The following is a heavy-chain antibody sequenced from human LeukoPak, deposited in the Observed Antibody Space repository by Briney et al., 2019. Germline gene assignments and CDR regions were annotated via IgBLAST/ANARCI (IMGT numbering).Heavy chain of an antibody. V-gene: IGHV3-11*01. CDR2: ISSSGSTI. CDR3: ARDQLKKGYYYYMDV. J-gene: IGHJ6*03. Sequence: GGSLRLSCVASGFTFSDYYMSWIRQAPGKGLEGVSYISSSGSTIYYADSVKGRFTISRDNAKNSLYLQMNSLRAEDTAVYYCARDQLKKGYYYYMDVWGKGTTVTVSS. D-gene: IGHD5-24*01. CDR1: GFTFSDYY.